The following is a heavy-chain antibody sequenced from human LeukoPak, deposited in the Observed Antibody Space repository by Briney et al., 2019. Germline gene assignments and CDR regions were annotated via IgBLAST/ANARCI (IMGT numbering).Heavy chain of an antibody. CDR2: ISSSGSTI. J-gene: IGHJ5*02. Sequence: WGTLRLSCAASGVTFSGYYMSRIRQAPGKGLEWVWYISSSGSTIYYADSVKGRFTSSRDNAKNSLYLQMNSLRAEDTAMYYCARAPDCSSTSCYTNWFDPWGQGTLVTVSS. V-gene: IGHV3-11*01. D-gene: IGHD2-2*02. CDR1: GVTFSGYY. CDR3: ARAPDCSSTSCYTNWFDP.